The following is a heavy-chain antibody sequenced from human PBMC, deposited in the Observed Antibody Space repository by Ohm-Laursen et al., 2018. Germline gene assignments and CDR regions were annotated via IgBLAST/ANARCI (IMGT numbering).Heavy chain of an antibody. CDR1: GYTFTSYD. D-gene: IGHD7-27*01. V-gene: IGHV1-8*01. Sequence: GSSVKVSCKASGYTFTSYDINWVRQATGQGLEWMGWMNPNSGSTGYAQKFQGRVTMTRNTSISTAYMELSSLRSEDTAVYYCARTGDRADYYYGMDVWGQGTTVTVSS. CDR3: ARTGDRADYYYGMDV. CDR2: MNPNSGST. J-gene: IGHJ6*02.